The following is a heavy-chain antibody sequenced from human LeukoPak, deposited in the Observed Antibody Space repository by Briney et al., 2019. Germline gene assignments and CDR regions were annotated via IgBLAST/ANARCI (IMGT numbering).Heavy chain of an antibody. CDR3: ARGVYYYDSSGYPAFDI. V-gene: IGHV1-3*03. J-gene: IGHJ3*02. CDR1: GYTFTSYA. CDR2: LNAGNGNT. Sequence: ASVRVSCKASGYTFTSYAMHWVRQAPGQRLEWMGWLNAGNGNTKYSQEFQGRVTITRDASASTAYMELSSLRSEDMAVYYCARGVYYYDSSGYPAFDIWGQGTMVTVSS. D-gene: IGHD3-22*01.